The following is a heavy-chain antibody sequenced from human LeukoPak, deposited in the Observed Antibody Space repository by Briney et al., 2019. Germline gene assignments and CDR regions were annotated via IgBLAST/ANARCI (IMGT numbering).Heavy chain of an antibody. CDR2: IKSKTNGGTS. D-gene: IGHD6-19*01. V-gene: IGHV3-15*07. Sequence: GGSLRLSCVASGFPFSNAWMTWVRQSPGMGLEWVGRIKSKTNGGTSDYAAPVKGRFTISSDDSKNTLYLQINSLKPEDTAMYYCTTHSVTVTGTHFWGQGALVTVSS. CDR1: GFPFSNAW. J-gene: IGHJ4*01. CDR3: TTHSVTVTGTHF.